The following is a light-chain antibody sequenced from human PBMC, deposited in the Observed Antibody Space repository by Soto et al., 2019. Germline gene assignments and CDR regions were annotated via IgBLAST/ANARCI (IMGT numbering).Light chain of an antibody. J-gene: IGKJ1*01. CDR3: QQYNSYS. V-gene: IGKV3-15*01. CDR1: QSVSSK. Sequence: EIVMTQSPATMSVSPGERATLSCRASQSVSSKLAWYQQKPGQAPRLLIYGASTRATGLPARFSGSGSGTEFTLTISSLQPDDFATYYCQQYNSYSFGQGTKVDIK. CDR2: GAS.